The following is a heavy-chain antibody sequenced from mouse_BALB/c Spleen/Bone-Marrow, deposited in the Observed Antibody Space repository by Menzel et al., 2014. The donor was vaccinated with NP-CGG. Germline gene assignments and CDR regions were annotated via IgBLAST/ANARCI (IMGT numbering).Heavy chain of an antibody. CDR2: IYPGDGDT. D-gene: IGHD2-1*01. V-gene: IGHV1-82*01. CDR1: GYAFSSSR. J-gene: IGHJ1*01. CDR3: ARHAYGNSYWYFDV. Sequence: QVQLKESGPELVKPGASVKISCKASGYAFSSSRMNWVKQRPGQGLEWIGRIYPGDGDTNYNGKFKGKATLTADKSSSTAYMQLSSLTSVDSAVYFCARHAYGNSYWYFDVWGAGTTVTVSS.